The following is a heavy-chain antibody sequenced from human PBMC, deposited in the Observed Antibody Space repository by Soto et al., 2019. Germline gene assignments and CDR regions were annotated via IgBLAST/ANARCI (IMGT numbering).Heavy chain of an antibody. CDR3: AGERCALPGARDAMDV. CDR1: GFNFNTYS. V-gene: IGHV3-21*02. CDR2: ISTSGGYK. Sequence: EVRLVESGGGLVKPGGSLRVSCAASGFNFNTYSMNWVRQAPGKGLEWVSFISTSGGYKYYADSVRGRFTNSRDNAKKTMYLEMNSLKADDTAVYYCAGERCALPGARDAMDVWGQGTTVTVSS. J-gene: IGHJ6*02. D-gene: IGHD1-26*01.